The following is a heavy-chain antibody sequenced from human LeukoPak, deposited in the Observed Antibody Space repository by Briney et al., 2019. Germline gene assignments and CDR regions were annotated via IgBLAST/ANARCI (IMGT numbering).Heavy chain of an antibody. CDR1: GFTFSSYS. J-gene: IGHJ2*01. CDR2: ISSSSSTI. V-gene: IGHV3-48*01. CDR3: ARGSYYDFWSGHIERYFDL. Sequence: GGSLRLSCAASGFTFSSYSMNWVRQAPGKGLEWVSYISSSSSTIYYADSVKGRFTISRDNAKNSLYLQMNSLRAEDTAVYYCARGSYYDFWSGHIERYFDLWGRGTLVTVSS. D-gene: IGHD3-3*01.